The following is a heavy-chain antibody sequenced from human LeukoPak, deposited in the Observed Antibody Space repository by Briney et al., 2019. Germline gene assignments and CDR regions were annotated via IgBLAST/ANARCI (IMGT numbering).Heavy chain of an antibody. D-gene: IGHD3-22*01. CDR2: INPNSGGT. J-gene: IGHJ4*02. CDR1: GYTFTGYY. Sequence: ASVTVSCKASGYTFTGYYMHWVRQAPGQGLEWMGWINPNSGGTNYAQKFQGRVTMTRDTSISTAYMELSRLRSDDTAVYYCARVAVVVITGYQYYYFDYWGQGTLVTVSS. V-gene: IGHV1-2*02. CDR3: ARVAVVVITGYQYYYFDY.